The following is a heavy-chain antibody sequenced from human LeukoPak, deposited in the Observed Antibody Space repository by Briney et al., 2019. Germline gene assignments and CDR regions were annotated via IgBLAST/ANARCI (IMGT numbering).Heavy chain of an antibody. D-gene: IGHD1-26*01. CDR3: ASGELVTVTGVYYYYMDV. CDR2: ISASGGTT. Sequence: GGSLRLSCAASGFIFSSYAMDWLRQAPGKGLEWVSVISASGGTTYYADSVKGRFTISRDNSKNTLYLQMNRLRAEDTAVYYCASGELVTVTGVYYYYMDVWGKGTTVTVSS. V-gene: IGHV3-23*01. CDR1: GFIFSSYA. J-gene: IGHJ6*03.